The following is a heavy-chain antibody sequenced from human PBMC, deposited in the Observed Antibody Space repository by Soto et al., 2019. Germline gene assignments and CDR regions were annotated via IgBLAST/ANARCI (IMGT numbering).Heavy chain of an antibody. J-gene: IGHJ4*02. Sequence: ASETLSLTCTVSGGSLSSYYWSWIRQPPGKGLEWIGYIYYSGSTNYNPSLKSRVTISVDTSKNQFSLKLSSVTAADTAVYYCARHVSYDFGSGYLDYWGQGTLVTVSS. CDR3: ARHVSYDFGSGYLDY. CDR1: GGSLSSYY. V-gene: IGHV4-59*08. D-gene: IGHD3-3*01. CDR2: IYYSGST.